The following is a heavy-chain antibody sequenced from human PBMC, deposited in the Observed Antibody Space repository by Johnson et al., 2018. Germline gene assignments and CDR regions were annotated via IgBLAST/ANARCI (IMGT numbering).Heavy chain of an antibody. D-gene: IGHD6-13*01. Sequence: QVQLVQSGGGVVQPGRSLRLSCAASGFTFSSYGMHWVRQAPGKGLEWVAVISYDGSNKYYADSVKGRFTISRDNSKNTLYLQMNSLRAKEPAVSDCAKGLWQLVKPDVWGKGTTVTVSS. CDR2: ISYDGSNK. V-gene: IGHV3-30*18. J-gene: IGHJ6*04. CDR1: GFTFSSYG. CDR3: AKGLWQLVKPDV.